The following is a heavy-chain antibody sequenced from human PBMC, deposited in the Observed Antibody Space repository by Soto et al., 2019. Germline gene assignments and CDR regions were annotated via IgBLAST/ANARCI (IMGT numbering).Heavy chain of an antibody. CDR3: ATWHEREHAYDV. D-gene: IGHD1-1*01. CDR1: GLTVSGKKY. CDR2: LYDVAGS. J-gene: IGHJ3*01. V-gene: IGHV3-53*01. Sequence: QAGGSLRLSCAASGLTVSGKKYVAWVRQAPGRGLEWVSALYDVAGSFYSDSVKGRFTTSSDSSKTTVYLQMNDLRPADTAVYYCATWHEREHAYDVWGQGTTVTVSS.